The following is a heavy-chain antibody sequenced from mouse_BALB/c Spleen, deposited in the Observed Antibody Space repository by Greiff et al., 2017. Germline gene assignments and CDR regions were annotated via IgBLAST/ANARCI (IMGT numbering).Heavy chain of an antibody. J-gene: IGHJ2*01. CDR1: GFNIKDYY. V-gene: IGHV14-1*02. Sequence: EVQLQQSGAELVRPGALVQLSCKASGFNIKDYYMHWVKQRPEQGLEWIGWIDPENGNTIYDPKFQGKASITADTSSNTAYLQLSSLTSEDTAVYYCARRRDGNDLDDWGQGTTLTVAS. D-gene: IGHD2-1*01. CDR2: IDPENGNT. CDR3: ARRRDGNDLDD.